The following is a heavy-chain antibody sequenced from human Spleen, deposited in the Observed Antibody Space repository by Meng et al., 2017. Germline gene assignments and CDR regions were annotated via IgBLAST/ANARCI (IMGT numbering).Heavy chain of an antibody. CDR2: INPNSGGT. Sequence: QVQLGQSGAEGKEPGAPVKVPCKASGYTFTDYYIHWVRQAPGQGLDWVGRINPNSGGTNYAQKFQGRVTMTRDTSISTAYMELSRLRSDDTAVYYCARDEDISAAGKLFGDYWGQGTLVTVSS. V-gene: IGHV1-2*06. CDR1: GYTFTDYY. D-gene: IGHD6-13*01. J-gene: IGHJ4*02. CDR3: ARDEDISAAGKLFGDY.